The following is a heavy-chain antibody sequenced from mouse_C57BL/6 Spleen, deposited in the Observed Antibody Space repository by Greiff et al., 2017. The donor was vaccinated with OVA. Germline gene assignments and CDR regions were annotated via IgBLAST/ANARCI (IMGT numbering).Heavy chain of an antibody. J-gene: IGHJ3*01. CDR3: AREDYGSSYGFAY. CDR1: GYTFTGYY. CDR2: IYPGSGNT. D-gene: IGHD1-1*01. V-gene: IGHV1-76*01. Sequence: LVESGAELVRPGASVKLSCKASGYTFTGYYINWVKQRPGQGLEWIARIYPGSGNTYYNEKFKGKATLTAEKSSSTAYMQLSSLTSEDSAVYFCAREDYGSSYGFAYWGQGTLVTVSA.